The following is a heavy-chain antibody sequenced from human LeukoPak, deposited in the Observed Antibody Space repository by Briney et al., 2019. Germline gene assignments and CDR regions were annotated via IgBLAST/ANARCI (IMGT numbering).Heavy chain of an antibody. CDR3: ARESSGWYVYFDY. V-gene: IGHV3-21*01. CDR2: ISSSSSYI. Sequence: GGSLRLSCAASGFTFSSYSMNWVRQAPGKGLEWVSSISSSSSYIYYADSVKGRFTISRDNAKNSLYLQMNSLRAEDTAVYYCARESSGWYVYFDYWGQGTLVTVSS. CDR1: GFTFSSYS. D-gene: IGHD6-19*01. J-gene: IGHJ4*02.